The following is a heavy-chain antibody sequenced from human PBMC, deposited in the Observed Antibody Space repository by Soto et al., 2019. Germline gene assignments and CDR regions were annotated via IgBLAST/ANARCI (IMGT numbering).Heavy chain of an antibody. V-gene: IGHV1-3*05. CDR1: GYTFTSYA. D-gene: IGHD2-15*01. J-gene: IGHJ4*02. Sequence: QVQLVQSGAEEEKPGASVKVSCKASGYTFTSYAMHLVRQAPGQGLEWMGWINAGNGNTIYSQKFQGRVTITRDTSASTAYMELSSLRSEDTAVYYCARTYSPPFDNWGQGTLVTVSS. CDR3: ARTYSPPFDN. CDR2: INAGNGNT.